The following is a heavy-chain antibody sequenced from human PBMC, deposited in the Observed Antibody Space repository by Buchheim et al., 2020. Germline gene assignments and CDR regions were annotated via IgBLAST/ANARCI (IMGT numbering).Heavy chain of an antibody. D-gene: IGHD3-22*01. CDR3: ARGQGESSGYPLDY. V-gene: IGHV4-30-4*01. Sequence: QVQLQESGPGLVKPSQTLSLTSTLSSGSISGDYSWGWIRQPPGKGLEWIGYIYYTGSAYYSPSPKSRVFLSVNTSRNQLPLTLTSVTAADTAVYYCARGQGESSGYPLDYWGQG. CDR1: SGSISGDYS. J-gene: IGHJ4*02. CDR2: IYYTGSA.